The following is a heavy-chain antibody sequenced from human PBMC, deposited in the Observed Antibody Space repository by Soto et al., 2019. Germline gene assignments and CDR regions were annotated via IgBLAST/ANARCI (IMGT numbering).Heavy chain of an antibody. CDR3: EKGHGWLLLPPLDY. CDR2: ISGSGGST. J-gene: IGHJ4*02. Sequence: EVQLLESGGGLVQPGGSLRLSCAASGFTFSSYAMSWVRQAPGKGLEWVSAISGSGGSTYYADSVKGRFTISRDNSKNTLYLQMNSLRAEDTAVYYCEKGHGWLLLPPLDYGGQGTLFIVSA. V-gene: IGHV3-23*01. D-gene: IGHD3-22*01. CDR1: GFTFSSYA.